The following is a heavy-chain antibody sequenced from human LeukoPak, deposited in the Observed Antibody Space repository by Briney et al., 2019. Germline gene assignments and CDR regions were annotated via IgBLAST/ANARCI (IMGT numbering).Heavy chain of an antibody. D-gene: IGHD3-10*01. CDR1: GFTFSSYS. V-gene: IGHV3-21*01. CDR3: ARQVGQLLWFGESGPFDY. Sequence: GGSLRLSCAASGFTFSSYSMNWVRQAPGKGLEWVPSISSSSSYIYYADSVKGRFTISRDNAKNSLYLQMNSLRAEDTAVYYCARQVGQLLWFGESGPFDYWGQGTLVTVSS. CDR2: ISSSSSYI. J-gene: IGHJ4*02.